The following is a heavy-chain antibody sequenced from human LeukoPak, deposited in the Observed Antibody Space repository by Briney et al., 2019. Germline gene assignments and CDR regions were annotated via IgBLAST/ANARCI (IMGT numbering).Heavy chain of an antibody. J-gene: IGHJ4*02. CDR2: IKQDGSEK. CDR3: ARLGSSSWTFDY. Sequence: GGSLRLSCAASGFTFSSYWTSWVRQAPGKGLEWVANIKQDGSEKYYVDSVKGRFTISRDNAKNSLYLQMNSLRAEDTAVYYCARLGSSSWTFDYWGQGTLVTVSS. CDR1: GFTFSSYW. D-gene: IGHD6-13*01. V-gene: IGHV3-7*03.